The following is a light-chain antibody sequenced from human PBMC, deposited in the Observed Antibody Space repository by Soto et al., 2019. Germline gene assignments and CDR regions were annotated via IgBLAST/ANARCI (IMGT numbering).Light chain of an antibody. CDR2: TAS. Sequence: DIQMTQSPSSLSASIGDTVTITCRASQDISNYLAWYQQTPGKVPKLLIYTASTLQSGVPSRFSGSGSGTDFTLTISSLQPEDVATYYCQQLNNYPFTFGQGTRLAI. V-gene: IGKV1-27*01. J-gene: IGKJ5*01. CDR3: QQLNNYPFT. CDR1: QDISNY.